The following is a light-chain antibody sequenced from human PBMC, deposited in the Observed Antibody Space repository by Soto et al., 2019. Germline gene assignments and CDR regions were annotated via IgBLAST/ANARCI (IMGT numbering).Light chain of an antibody. V-gene: IGKV3-15*01. CDR1: QSVGSN. CDR2: GAS. Sequence: EIVMTQSPATLSVSPGERATLYCRARQSVGSNLAWYQQKPGQAPRLLIYGASTRAAGIPARFSGSGSGTEFTLTISSLQSEDFAVYFCQQYNNRWTFGPGTKVEIK. J-gene: IGKJ1*01. CDR3: QQYNNRWT.